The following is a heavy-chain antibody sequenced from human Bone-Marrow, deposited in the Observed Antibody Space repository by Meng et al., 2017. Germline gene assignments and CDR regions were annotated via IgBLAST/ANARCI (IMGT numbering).Heavy chain of an antibody. CDR2: INPNSGGT. V-gene: IGHV1-2*06. CDR3: ARDPSVKDDFWSGYYSGERNWFDP. CDR1: GYTFTGYY. J-gene: IGHJ5*02. Sequence: ASVKVSCKASGYTFTGYYMHWVRQAPGQGLEWMGRINPNSGGTNYAQKFQGRVTMTRDTSISTAYMELSRLRSDDTAVYYCARDPSVKDDFWSGYYSGERNWFDPWGQGTLVTVSS. D-gene: IGHD3-3*01.